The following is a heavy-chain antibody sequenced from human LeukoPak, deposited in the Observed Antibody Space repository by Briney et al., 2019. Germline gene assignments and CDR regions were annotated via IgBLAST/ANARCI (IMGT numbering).Heavy chain of an antibody. J-gene: IGHJ4*02. CDR2: IKSIGDGGTT. CDR3: ARDFGESSAQYYFDY. V-gene: IGHV3-15*01. CDR1: ALTFSVAW. D-gene: IGHD3-22*01. Sequence: GGSLTLSCALSALTFSVAWMSWVRQAPEKGLEWVGRIKSIGDGGTTGYAAAVKGRFTSSRDDSENTLYVQVNSLKTEDTTVYYCARDFGESSAQYYFDYWGQGTLVTVSS.